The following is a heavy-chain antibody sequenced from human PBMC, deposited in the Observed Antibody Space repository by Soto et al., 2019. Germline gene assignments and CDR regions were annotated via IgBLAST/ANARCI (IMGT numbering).Heavy chain of an antibody. CDR3: AKSGGYSGYDYSPLFDY. CDR2: ISGSGGST. CDR1: GFTFSSYA. V-gene: IGHV3-23*01. J-gene: IGHJ4*02. Sequence: EVQLLESGGGLVQPGGSLKLSCAASGFTFSSYAMSWVRQAPGKGLEWVSAISGSGGSTYYADSVKGRFTISRDNSKNTLYLKMNSLRAEDTAVYYCAKSGGYSGYDYSPLFDYWGQGTLVTVSS. D-gene: IGHD5-12*01.